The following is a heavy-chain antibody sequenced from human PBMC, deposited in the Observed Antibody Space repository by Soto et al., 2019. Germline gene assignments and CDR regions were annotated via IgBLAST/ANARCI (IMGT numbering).Heavy chain of an antibody. V-gene: IGHV5-51*01. J-gene: IGHJ6*02. Sequence: GGSLNISCRGSGYSFTSYCIGWVRQGPWKGLDLVVIIYPGDSDTRYRPSFQGKVTISADKSIRTDYLQWRRLKDSDTAMYYCARSDYHGYSSGMEVWGQGTKVNV. CDR2: IYPGDSDT. CDR1: GYSFTSYC. CDR3: ARSDYHGYSSGMEV. D-gene: IGHD5-18*01.